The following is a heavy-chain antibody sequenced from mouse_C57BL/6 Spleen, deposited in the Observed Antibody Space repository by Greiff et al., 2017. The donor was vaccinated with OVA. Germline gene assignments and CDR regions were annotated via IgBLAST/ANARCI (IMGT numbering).Heavy chain of an antibody. CDR3: ARSQIYDGYYDFDY. J-gene: IGHJ2*01. CDR2: IDPSDSET. V-gene: IGHV1-52*01. Sequence: QVQLQQPGAELVRPGSSVKLSCKASGYTFTSYWMHWVKQRPIQGLEWIGNIDPSDSETHYTQKFKDKATLTVDKSSSTAYMQLSSLTSEDSAVYYCARSQIYDGYYDFDYWGQGTTLTVSS. CDR1: GYTFTSYW. D-gene: IGHD2-3*01.